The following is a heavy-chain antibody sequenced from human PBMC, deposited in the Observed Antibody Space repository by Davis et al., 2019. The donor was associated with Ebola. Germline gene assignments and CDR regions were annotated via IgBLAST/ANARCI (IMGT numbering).Heavy chain of an antibody. CDR1: GFTVRSDY. J-gene: IGHJ5*02. CDR3: APEPSIGES. V-gene: IGHV3-53*01. D-gene: IGHD3-10*01. CDR2: IHRAGTT. Sequence: GESLKISCAASGFTVRSDYMGWVHQAPGKGLEWVSLIHRAGTTYYAGSVRGRFTISRDNSKNTLYLQMNSLRVEDTALYYCAPEPSIGESWGQGTLVTVSS.